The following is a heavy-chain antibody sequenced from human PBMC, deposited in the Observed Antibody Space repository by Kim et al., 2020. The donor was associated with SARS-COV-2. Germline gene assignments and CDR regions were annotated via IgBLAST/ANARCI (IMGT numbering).Heavy chain of an antibody. Sequence: SVKVSCKASGGTFSSYAISWVRQAPGQGLEWMGRIIPILGIANYAQKFQGRVTITADKSTSTAYMELSSLRSEDTAVYYCARGPLKVVVAATPGELWGQGTLVTVSS. CDR3: ARGPLKVVVAATPGEL. D-gene: IGHD2-15*01. CDR1: GGTFSSYA. V-gene: IGHV1-69*04. J-gene: IGHJ4*02. CDR2: IIPILGIA.